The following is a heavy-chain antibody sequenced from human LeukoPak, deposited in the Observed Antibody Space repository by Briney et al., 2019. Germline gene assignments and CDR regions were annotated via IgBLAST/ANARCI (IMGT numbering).Heavy chain of an antibody. CDR1: GGSFSGYY. J-gene: IGHJ4*02. V-gene: IGHV4-34*01. CDR3: ARTGIAARRGIDY. D-gene: IGHD6-6*01. Sequence: PSETLSLTCAVYGGSFSGYYWSWIRQPPGKGLEWIGEINHSGSTNYNPSLKSRVTISVDTSKNQFSLKLSSVTAADTAVYYCARTGIAARRGIDYWGQGTPVTVSS. CDR2: INHSGST.